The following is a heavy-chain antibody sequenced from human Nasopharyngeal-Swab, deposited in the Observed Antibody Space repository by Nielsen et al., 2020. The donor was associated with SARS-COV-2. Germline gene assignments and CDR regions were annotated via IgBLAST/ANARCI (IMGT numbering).Heavy chain of an antibody. CDR3: AKDYGQGYDSSRYFDY. D-gene: IGHD3-22*01. CDR2: ISGSGGST. V-gene: IGHV3-23*01. Sequence: GESLKISCAASGFTVSSHYMSWVRQALGKGLEWVSAISGSGGSTYYADSVKGRFTISRDNSKNTLYLQMNSLRAEDTAVYYCAKDYGQGYDSSRYFDYWGQGTLVTVSS. J-gene: IGHJ4*02. CDR1: GFTVSSHY.